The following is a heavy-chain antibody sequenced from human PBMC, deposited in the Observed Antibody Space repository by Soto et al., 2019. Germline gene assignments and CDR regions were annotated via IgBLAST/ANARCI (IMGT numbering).Heavy chain of an antibody. D-gene: IGHD5-18*01. CDR3: AKEVDTAMVIDY. J-gene: IGHJ4*02. Sequence: SLRLSCAASGFTFSSYGMHWVRQAPGKGLEWVAVISYDGSNKYYADSVKGRFTISRDNSKNTLYLQMNSLRAEDTAVYYCAKEVDTAMVIDYWGQGTLVTVSS. V-gene: IGHV3-30*18. CDR2: ISYDGSNK. CDR1: GFTFSSYG.